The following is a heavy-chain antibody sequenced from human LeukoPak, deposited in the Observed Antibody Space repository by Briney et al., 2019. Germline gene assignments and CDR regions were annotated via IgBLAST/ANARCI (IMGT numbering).Heavy chain of an antibody. CDR1: GYTFTSYG. V-gene: IGHV1-18*01. CDR3: ARDSSCSSTSCYEFRAYYYYGMDV. J-gene: IGHJ6*02. CDR2: ISAYNGNT. D-gene: IGHD2-2*01. Sequence: GASVKVSCKASGYTFTSYGISWVRQAPGQGLEWMGWISAYNGNTNYAQKLQGRVTMTTDTSTSTAYMELRSLRSDDTAVYYCARDSSCSSTSCYEFRAYYYYGMDVWGQGTTVTVSS.